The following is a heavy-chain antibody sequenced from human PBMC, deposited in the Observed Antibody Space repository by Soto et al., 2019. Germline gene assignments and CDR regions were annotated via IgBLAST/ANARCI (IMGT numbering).Heavy chain of an antibody. Sequence: PGGSLRLSCAASGFTFSSYAMSWVRQAPGKGLEWVSTISDSGSIYYADSVKGRFTISRDISKNTLYVQMSSLRAEDTAVYYCAKGGEGYCSGTSCLYHMDAWGKGTTVTVSS. J-gene: IGHJ6*03. CDR1: GFTFSSYA. V-gene: IGHV3-23*01. CDR3: AKGGEGYCSGTSCLYHMDA. D-gene: IGHD2-15*01. CDR2: ISDSGSI.